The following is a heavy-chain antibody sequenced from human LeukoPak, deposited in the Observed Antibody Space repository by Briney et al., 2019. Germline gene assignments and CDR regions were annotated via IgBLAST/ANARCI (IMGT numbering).Heavy chain of an antibody. CDR3: ARAGGYGSGNSA. CDR1: DGSISSTDYY. Sequence: SETLSLTCTVSDGSISSTDYYWGCIRQPPGKGLEWIGSIYFTGTTYYNLSLKGRVSISVDTPKNQFSLSLNSATAADTAVYYCARAGGYGSGNSAWGQGTLVTVSS. V-gene: IGHV4-39*07. CDR2: IYFTGTT. J-gene: IGHJ4*02. D-gene: IGHD3-10*01.